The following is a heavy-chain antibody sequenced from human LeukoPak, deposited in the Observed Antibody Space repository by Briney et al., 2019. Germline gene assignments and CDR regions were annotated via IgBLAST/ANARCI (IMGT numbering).Heavy chain of an antibody. Sequence: GGSLRLSCAASGFTFSNYWMHWVRQAPGKGLVWVSRIKSDGTYTTYADSVKGRFTISRDNAKNTLYLQMNSLGAEDTAVYYCARDSSYGYDYWGQGTLVTVSS. D-gene: IGHD5-18*01. CDR1: GFTFSNYW. CDR3: ARDSSYGYDY. J-gene: IGHJ4*02. V-gene: IGHV3-74*01. CDR2: IKSDGTYT.